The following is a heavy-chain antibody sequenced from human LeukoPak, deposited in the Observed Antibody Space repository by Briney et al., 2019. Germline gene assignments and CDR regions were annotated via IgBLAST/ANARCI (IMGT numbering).Heavy chain of an antibody. J-gene: IGHJ5*02. V-gene: IGHV1-2*02. CDR1: GYTFTGYY. CDR2: INPNSGGT. D-gene: IGHD6-25*01. Sequence: ASVQVSCKASGYTFTGYYIHWVRQAPGQGLEWMGWINPNSGGTNYAQKFQGRVTMPRDTSITTAYMELSGLRSDDTAIYYCARGNLAAPGRTGYNWFDPWGQGTLVTVSS. CDR3: ARGNLAAPGRTGYNWFDP.